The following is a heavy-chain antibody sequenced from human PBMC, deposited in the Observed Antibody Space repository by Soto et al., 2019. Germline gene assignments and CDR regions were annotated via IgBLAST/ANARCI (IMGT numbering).Heavy chain of an antibody. D-gene: IGHD2-21*02. CDR2: INHSGST. J-gene: IGHJ4*01. Sequence: SETLSLTCAVYGGSFSGYYWSWIRQPPGKGLEWIGEINHSGSTNYNPSLKSRVTISVDTSKNQFSLKLSSVTAADTAVYYCARGRAVTDYFAYWVHGTLVTVYS. V-gene: IGHV4-34*01. CDR1: GGSFSGYY. CDR3: ARGRAVTDYFAY.